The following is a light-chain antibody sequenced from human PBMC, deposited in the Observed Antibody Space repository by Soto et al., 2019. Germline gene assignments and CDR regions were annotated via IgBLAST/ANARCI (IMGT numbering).Light chain of an antibody. Sequence: DIQMTQAPSCLSASVGDRVTITCRARQDISTYLAWYQQKPGKVPKLLISAAYTLQSGVPPRFSGSGSGTDFTLTISSLQPEDVATYYCQKYDNAPLTFGGGTKVEIK. CDR3: QKYDNAPLT. J-gene: IGKJ4*01. CDR2: AAY. V-gene: IGKV1-27*01. CDR1: QDISTY.